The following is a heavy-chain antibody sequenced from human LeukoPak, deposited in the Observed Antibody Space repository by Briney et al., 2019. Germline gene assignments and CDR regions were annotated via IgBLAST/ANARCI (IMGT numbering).Heavy chain of an antibody. CDR1: GFTFSSYG. Sequence: GGSLRLSCAASGFTFSSYGMHWVRQAPGKGLEWVTFIRYDGSNKNYADSVKGRFSISRDNSRNTLYLQMNSLRAEDTAVYYCAKDRAYYYDSSGYLLDYWGQGTLVTVSS. CDR2: IRYDGSNK. CDR3: AKDRAYYYDSSGYLLDY. D-gene: IGHD3-22*01. V-gene: IGHV3-30*02. J-gene: IGHJ4*02.